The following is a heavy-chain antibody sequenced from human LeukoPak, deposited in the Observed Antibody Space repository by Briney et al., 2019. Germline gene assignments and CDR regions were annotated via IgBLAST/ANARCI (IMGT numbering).Heavy chain of an antibody. CDR1: GYSFTSYW. Sequence: GESLKISCKGSGYSFTSYWIGWGRQMPGKGLEWLGIIYPGDSDTRCSPSFQGRVSISADKSINTAYLQWSSLKASDTAMYYCARKFCSSTSCYDGLDYWGQGTLVTVSS. CDR2: IYPGDSDT. V-gene: IGHV5-51*01. D-gene: IGHD2-2*01. CDR3: ARKFCSSTSCYDGLDY. J-gene: IGHJ4*02.